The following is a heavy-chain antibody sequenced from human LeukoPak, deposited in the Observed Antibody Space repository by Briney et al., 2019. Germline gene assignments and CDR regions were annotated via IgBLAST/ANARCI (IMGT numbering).Heavy chain of an antibody. CDR2: IYTSGST. J-gene: IGHJ3*02. CDR3: ARREGCSSTSCYALLYAFDI. V-gene: IGHV4-61*02. Sequence: PSETLSLTCTVSGGSISSGSYYWSWIRQPAGKGLEWIGRIYTSGSTNYNPSLKRRVSISVDTYNNQFSLKLSSVTAADTAVYYCARREGCSSTSCYALLYAFDIWGQGTMVTVSS. CDR1: GGSISSGSYY. D-gene: IGHD2-2*01.